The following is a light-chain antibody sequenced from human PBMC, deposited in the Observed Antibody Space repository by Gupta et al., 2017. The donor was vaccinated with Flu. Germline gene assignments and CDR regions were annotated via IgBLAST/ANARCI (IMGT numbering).Light chain of an antibody. Sequence: PSSLSASTGDRVTITCRASQGISSYLAWYQQKPGKAPKLLIYAASTLQSGVPSRFSGSGSGTDFTLTISCLQSEDFATYYCQQYYSYPITFGQGTRLEIK. CDR3: QQYYSYPIT. J-gene: IGKJ5*01. CDR2: AAS. CDR1: QGISSY. V-gene: IGKV1-8*01.